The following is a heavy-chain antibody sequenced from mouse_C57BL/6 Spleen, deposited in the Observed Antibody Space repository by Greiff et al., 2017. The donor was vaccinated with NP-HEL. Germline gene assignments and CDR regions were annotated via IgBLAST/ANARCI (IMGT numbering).Heavy chain of an antibody. Sequence: VQLQQSGAELVRPGSSVKMSCKTSGYTFTSYGINWVKQRPGQGLEWIGYIYIGNGYTEYNEKFKGKATLTADTSSSTAYMQLSSLTSEDSAVYFCARFLRYDYPSFAYWGQGTLVTVSA. J-gene: IGHJ3*01. CDR2: IYIGNGYT. CDR3: ARFLRYDYPSFAY. D-gene: IGHD2-4*01. CDR1: GYTFTSYG. V-gene: IGHV1-58*01.